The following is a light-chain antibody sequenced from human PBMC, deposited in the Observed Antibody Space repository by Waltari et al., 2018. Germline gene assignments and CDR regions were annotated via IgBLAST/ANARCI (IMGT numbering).Light chain of an antibody. CDR3: QAWDGSTVV. J-gene: IGLJ2*01. CDR1: KLGNKY. V-gene: IGLV3-1*01. CDR2: RDT. Sequence: SYELTQPPSVSVSPGQTGSITCSGDKLGNKYTSWYHQKPGQSPVLVIYRDTKRPSVIPERFSGSNSGNTATLTISGTQAMDEADYYCQAWDGSTVVFGGGTKLTVL.